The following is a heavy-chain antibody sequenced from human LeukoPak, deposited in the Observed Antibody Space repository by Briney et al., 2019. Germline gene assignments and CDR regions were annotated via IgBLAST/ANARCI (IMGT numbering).Heavy chain of an antibody. CDR1: GGSFSGYY. J-gene: IGHJ4*02. V-gene: IGHV4-34*01. CDR2: INDSGST. D-gene: IGHD5-12*01. Sequence: SETLSLTCGVYGGSFSGYYWTWIRQSPGKGLEWIGEINDSGSTKYNPSLKSRVTMSVDTSRNQFSLKLSSVTAADTAVYYCARIRGDSGYDDYWGQGTLVTVSS. CDR3: ARIRGDSGYDDY.